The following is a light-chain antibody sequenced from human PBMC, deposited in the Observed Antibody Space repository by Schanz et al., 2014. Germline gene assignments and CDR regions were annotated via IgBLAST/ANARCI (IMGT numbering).Light chain of an antibody. CDR2: EVS. J-gene: IGLJ1*01. CDR3: SSYTGSITYV. CDR1: SSDVGGYKY. V-gene: IGLV2-8*01. Sequence: QSALTQPPSASGSPGQSVTISCTGTSSDVGGYKYVSWYQQHPGKAPKLMIYEVSKRPSGVSNRFSGSKSGNTASLTISGLQAEDEADYYCSSYTGSITYVFGTGTKLTVL.